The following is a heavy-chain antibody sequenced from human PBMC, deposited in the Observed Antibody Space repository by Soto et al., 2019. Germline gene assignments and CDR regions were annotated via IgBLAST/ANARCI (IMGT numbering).Heavy chain of an antibody. Sequence: PGGSLRLSCAASGFTFSSYAMSWVRQAPGKGLEWVSAISGSGGSTYYADSVKGRFTISRDNSKNTLYLQMNSLRAEDTAVYYCAKAIGNIVVVPAAMRSRVGYYYYYGMDVWGQGTTVTVSS. CDR2: ISGSGGST. CDR1: GFTFSSYA. J-gene: IGHJ6*02. V-gene: IGHV3-23*01. CDR3: AKAIGNIVVVPAAMRSRVGYYYYYGMDV. D-gene: IGHD2-2*01.